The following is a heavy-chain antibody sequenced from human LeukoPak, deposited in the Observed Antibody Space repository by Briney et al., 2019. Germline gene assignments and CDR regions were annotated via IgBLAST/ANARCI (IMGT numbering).Heavy chain of an antibody. CDR3: ARDISVSSGYSYYYYMDV. CDR1: GGSISSSSYY. J-gene: IGHJ6*03. Sequence: SETLSLTCTVSGGSISSSSYYWGWIRQPPGKGLEWIGSIYYSGSTYYNPSLKSRVTISVDTSKNQFSLKLSSVTAADTAVYYCARDISVSSGYSYYYYMDVWGKGTTVTVSS. CDR2: IYYSGST. V-gene: IGHV4-39*07. D-gene: IGHD3-22*01.